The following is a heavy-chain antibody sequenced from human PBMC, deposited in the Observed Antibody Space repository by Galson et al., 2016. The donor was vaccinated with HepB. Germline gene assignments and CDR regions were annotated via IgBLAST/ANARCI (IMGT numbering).Heavy chain of an antibody. D-gene: IGHD1-7*01. CDR2: ISLDGTPK. J-gene: IGHJ4*02. V-gene: IGHV3-30*03. Sequence: SLRLSCAGSGFIFSSYAIHWVRQAPGKRLEWVAIISLDGTPKFYGDSGKGGFTISGDNFRDAPFLEMTNLRPEDTALYYWATNLGTVAPPPLADWGQGARVTVSS. CDR3: ATNLGTVAPPPLAD. CDR1: GFIFSSYA.